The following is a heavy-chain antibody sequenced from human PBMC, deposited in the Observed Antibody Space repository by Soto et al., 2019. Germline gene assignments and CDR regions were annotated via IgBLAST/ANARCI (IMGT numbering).Heavy chain of an antibody. J-gene: IGHJ6*02. CDR2: INPNSGGT. V-gene: IGHV1-2*04. CDR3: ARSREGREKRMEENYYGMDV. CDR1: GYTFTGYY. Sequence: GASVKVSCKASGYTFTGYYMHWVRQAPGQGLEWMGWINPNSGGTNYAQKFQGWVTMTRDTSISTAYMELSRLRSDDTAVYYCARSREGREKRMEENYYGMDVWGQGTTVTVSS. D-gene: IGHD1-26*01.